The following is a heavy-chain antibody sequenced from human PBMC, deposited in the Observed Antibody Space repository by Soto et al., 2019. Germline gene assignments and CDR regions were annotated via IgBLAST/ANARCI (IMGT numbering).Heavy chain of an antibody. Sequence: GGSLRLSCAASGFTFSGSAMHWVRQASGKGLEWVGRIRSKPNSYATAYAASVKGRFTITRDDSKNTAYLQMNSLKTEDTAVYYCTRTYNWNYERSYYMDVWGKGTTVTVSS. CDR1: GFTFSGSA. J-gene: IGHJ6*03. D-gene: IGHD1-7*01. CDR3: TRTYNWNYERSYYMDV. CDR2: IRSKPNSYAT. V-gene: IGHV3-73*01.